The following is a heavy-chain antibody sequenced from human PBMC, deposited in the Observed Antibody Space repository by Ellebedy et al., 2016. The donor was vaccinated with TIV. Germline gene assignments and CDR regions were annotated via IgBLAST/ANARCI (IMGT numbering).Heavy chain of an antibody. Sequence: GESLKISXAASGFTFSSYAMSWVRQAPGKGLEWVSAISGSGGSTYYADSVKGRFTISRDNSKNTLYLQMNSLRAEDTAVYYCAKFQNQTRYGDYFRFYYYYGMDVWGQGTTVTVSS. CDR2: ISGSGGST. V-gene: IGHV3-23*01. D-gene: IGHD4-17*01. J-gene: IGHJ6*02. CDR3: AKFQNQTRYGDYFRFYYYYGMDV. CDR1: GFTFSSYA.